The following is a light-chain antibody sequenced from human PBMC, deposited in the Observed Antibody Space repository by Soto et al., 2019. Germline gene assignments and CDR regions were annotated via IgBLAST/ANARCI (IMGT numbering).Light chain of an antibody. V-gene: IGKV1D-12*01. Sequence: RVTQSTSSVSASVDDRVTITGQTSKDISSSVAWYQQKPGKAPNILIFSDSALHRGVPQRLSGSGSGTALNLTVSRLQPEDFAIYYCQKADSFPWTCGQGTKVDIK. CDR2: SDS. J-gene: IGKJ1*01. CDR3: QKADSFPWT. CDR1: KDISSS.